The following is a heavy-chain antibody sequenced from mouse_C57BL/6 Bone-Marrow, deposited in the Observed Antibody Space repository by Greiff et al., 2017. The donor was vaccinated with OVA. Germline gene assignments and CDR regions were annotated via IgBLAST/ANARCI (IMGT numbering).Heavy chain of an antibody. CDR1: GFNIKNTY. CDR2: IDPANGNT. CDR3: ARSSPKLGRRYFDV. V-gene: IGHV14-3*01. J-gene: IGHJ1*03. Sequence: EVKLMESVAELVRPGASVKLSCTASGFNIKNTYMHWVKQRPEQGLEWIGRIDPANGNTKYAPKFQGKATITADTSSNTAYLQLSSLTSEDTAIYYCARSSPKLGRRYFDVWGTGTTVTVSS. D-gene: IGHD4-1*01.